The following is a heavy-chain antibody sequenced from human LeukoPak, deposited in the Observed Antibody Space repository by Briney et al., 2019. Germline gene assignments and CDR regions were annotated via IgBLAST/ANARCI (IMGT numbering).Heavy chain of an antibody. J-gene: IGHJ4*02. CDR3: ARRSIAALRFDY. Sequence: GASVKVSCKASGYTLTGYYMHWVRQAPGQGLEWMGWINPNSGGTNYAQKFQGRVTMTRDTSISTAYMELSRLRSDDTAVYYCARRSIAALRFDYWDQGTLVTVSS. CDR2: INPNSGGT. D-gene: IGHD6-6*01. V-gene: IGHV1-2*02. CDR1: GYTLTGYY.